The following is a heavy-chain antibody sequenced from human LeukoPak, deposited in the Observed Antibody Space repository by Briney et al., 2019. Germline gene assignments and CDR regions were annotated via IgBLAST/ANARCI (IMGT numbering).Heavy chain of an antibody. Sequence: SETLSLTCTVSGGSISSSSYYWGWIRQPPGKGLEWIVSIYYSGSTYYNPSLKSRVTISVDTSKNQFSLKLSSVTAADTAVYYCARTIVVVPAALDNWFDPWGQGTLVTVSS. V-gene: IGHV4-39*07. CDR1: GGSISSSSYY. D-gene: IGHD2-2*01. J-gene: IGHJ5*02. CDR2: IYYSGST. CDR3: ARTIVVVPAALDNWFDP.